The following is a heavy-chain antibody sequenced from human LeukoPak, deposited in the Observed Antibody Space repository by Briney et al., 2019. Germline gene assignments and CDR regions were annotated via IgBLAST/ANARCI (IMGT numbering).Heavy chain of an antibody. CDR1: GGSISSRNW. CDR3: ARVGYSGSLGVPLWH. CDR2: IYHSGST. Sequence: SGTLSLTCAVSGGSISSRNWWSWVRQPPGKGLEWIGEIYHSGSTNYNPSLKSRVTISVDKSKNQFSLKLSSVTAADTAVYYCARVGYSGSLGVPLWHWGQGTLVTVSS. J-gene: IGHJ4*02. D-gene: IGHD1-26*01. V-gene: IGHV4-4*02.